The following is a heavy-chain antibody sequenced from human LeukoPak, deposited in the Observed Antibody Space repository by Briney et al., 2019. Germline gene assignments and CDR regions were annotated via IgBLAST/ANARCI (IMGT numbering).Heavy chain of an antibody. CDR3: ARSFYYDTLTGYYFFDY. Sequence: GGSLRLSWVASGFTFSSYSINWVRQAPGKGLEWVSYISSSSTTIYYADSVKGRFTITRDNAKNSLYLQMNSLRAEDTAVYYCARSFYYDTLTGYYFFDYWGQGTLVTVSS. J-gene: IGHJ4*02. D-gene: IGHD3-9*01. V-gene: IGHV3-48*04. CDR1: GFTFSSYS. CDR2: ISSSSTTI.